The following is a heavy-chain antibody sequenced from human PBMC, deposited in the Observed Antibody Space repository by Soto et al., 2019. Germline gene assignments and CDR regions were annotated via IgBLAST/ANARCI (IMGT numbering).Heavy chain of an antibody. CDR2: ISYDGSNK. V-gene: IGHV3-30*18. D-gene: IGHD2-15*01. CDR3: AKYCSGGSCSWYYYYYMDV. J-gene: IGHJ6*03. CDR1: GFTFSSYG. Sequence: PGGSLRLSCAASGFTFSSYGMHWVRQAPGKGLDWVAVISYDGSNKYYADSVKGRFTISRDNSKNTLYLQMNSLRAEDTAVYYCAKYCSGGSCSWYYYYYMDVWGKGTTVTVSS.